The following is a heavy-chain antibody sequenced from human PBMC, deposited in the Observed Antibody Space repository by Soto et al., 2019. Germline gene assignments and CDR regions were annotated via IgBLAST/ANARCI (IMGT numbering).Heavy chain of an antibody. CDR3: VRSTIEPRLSMHPFDS. D-gene: IGHD6-6*01. J-gene: IGHJ4*02. CDR1: WGSIVSYD. CDR2: IYYDGNT. V-gene: IGHV4-59*04. Sequence: XXTQSLRNSVCWGSIVSYDGRWILQPPGKGLQCIANIYYDGNTYNNPSLKSRVTISLDTSRNQFSLRLSSLTAADTVVYYCVRSTIEPRLSMHPFDSWAQATLVTVSS.